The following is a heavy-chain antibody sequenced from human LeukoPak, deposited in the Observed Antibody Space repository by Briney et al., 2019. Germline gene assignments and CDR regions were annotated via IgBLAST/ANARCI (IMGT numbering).Heavy chain of an antibody. J-gene: IGHJ4*02. D-gene: IGHD1-7*01. V-gene: IGHV1-2*02. CDR3: ARGLTGTTGLLGY. CDR1: GYTFTGYY. Sequence: ASVTVSCKASGYTFTGYYMHWVRQAPGQGLEWMGWINPNSGGTNYAQKFQGRVTMTRDTSISTAYMELSRLRSDDTAVYYCARGLTGTTGLLGYWGQGTLVTVSS. CDR2: INPNSGGT.